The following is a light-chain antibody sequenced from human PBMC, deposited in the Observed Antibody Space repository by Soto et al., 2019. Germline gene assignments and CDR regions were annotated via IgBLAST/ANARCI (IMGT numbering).Light chain of an antibody. CDR2: DAS. V-gene: IGKV1-33*01. CDR1: QDITNY. CDR3: QHYDRFVFT. J-gene: IGKJ3*01. Sequence: DIQMTQSPSSLSASVGDRVTIFCQARQDITNYLNWYQQKPGKAPKLLIYDASNLEIEVPSRFSGSGSGTHCTFSISSLPPEDFATYYCQHYDRFVFTFGPGTKVDVK.